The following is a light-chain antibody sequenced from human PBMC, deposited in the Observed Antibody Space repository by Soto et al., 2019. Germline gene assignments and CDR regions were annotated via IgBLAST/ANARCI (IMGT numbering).Light chain of an antibody. Sequence: DIVMTQSPLSLPVTPGEPASISCRSSQSLLHSNGYNYLGWYLQKPGQSPQLLIYLGSNRASGVPDRFSGSGSGTDFTLKIGRVEAEDVGVYYCMQALQTPPWTFGQRTKVDIK. CDR3: MQALQTPPWT. CDR1: QSLLHSNGYNY. CDR2: LGS. J-gene: IGKJ1*01. V-gene: IGKV2-28*01.